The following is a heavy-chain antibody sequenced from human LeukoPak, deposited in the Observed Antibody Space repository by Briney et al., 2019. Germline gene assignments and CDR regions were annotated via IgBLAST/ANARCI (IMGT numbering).Heavy chain of an antibody. D-gene: IGHD6-19*01. V-gene: IGHV5-51*01. CDR3: GLVATVAGSHFDY. CDR1: GYSFTSYW. CDR2: IYPGDSDT. Sequence: GESLKISCKGSGYSFTSYWIGWVRQMPGKGLEWMGIIYPGDSDTRYSPSFQGQVTISADKSFSTAYLQWSSLKASDTAMYYCGLVATVAGSHFDYWGQGTLVTVSS. J-gene: IGHJ4*02.